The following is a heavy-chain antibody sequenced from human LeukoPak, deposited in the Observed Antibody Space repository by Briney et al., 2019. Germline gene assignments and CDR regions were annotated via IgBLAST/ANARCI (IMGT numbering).Heavy chain of an antibody. D-gene: IGHD6-13*01. CDR1: GFTVSSNY. J-gene: IGHJ4*02. CDR3: AKGVAAAGRYYFDY. V-gene: IGHV3-53*01. Sequence: GGSLRLSCAASGFTVSSNYMSWVRQAPGKGLEWVSVIYSGGSTYYADSVKGRFTISRDNSKNTLYLQMNSLRAEDTAVYYCAKGVAAAGRYYFDYWGQGTLVTVSS. CDR2: IYSGGST.